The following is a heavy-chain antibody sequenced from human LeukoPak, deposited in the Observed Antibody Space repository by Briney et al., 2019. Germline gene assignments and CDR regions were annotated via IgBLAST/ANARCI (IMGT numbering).Heavy chain of an antibody. D-gene: IGHD2-15*01. V-gene: IGHV4-59*11. CDR1: GGSISYHY. J-gene: IGHJ4*02. Sequence: PSETLSLTCTVSGGSISYHYWSWIRQSPGKGLEWIGYIYYNGSTNYNPSLKSRVTMSVDMSKNQFSLKLSSVTAADTAIYYCARKGGHFDYWGQGTLVTVSS. CDR3: ARKGGHFDY. CDR2: IYYNGST.